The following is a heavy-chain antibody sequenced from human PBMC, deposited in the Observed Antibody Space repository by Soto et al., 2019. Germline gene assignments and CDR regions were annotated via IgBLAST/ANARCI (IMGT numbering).Heavy chain of an antibody. CDR3: ARHSSGSRHPGFDY. CDR2: IYDGGNS. J-gene: IGHJ4*02. D-gene: IGHD1-26*01. CDR1: GGSISSSXXX. Sequence: QLQLQESGPGLVKPSETLSLTCTVSGGSISSSXXXXXXXXQXPGKGLEWIASIYDGGNSHYHPSLRSRVTISVDTSKNHLSLKLSSVTAADTAVYYCARHSSGSRHPGFDYWGQGTLVTVSS. V-gene: IGHV4-39*01.